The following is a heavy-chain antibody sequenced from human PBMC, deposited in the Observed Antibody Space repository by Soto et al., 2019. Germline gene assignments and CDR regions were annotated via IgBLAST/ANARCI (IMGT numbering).Heavy chain of an antibody. CDR3: AAYSHKGY. J-gene: IGHJ4*02. CDR1: GFNVRNNY. D-gene: IGHD3-16*01. V-gene: IGHV3-66*01. CDR2: IYSGGST. Sequence: GVLLRHSRAASGFNVRNNYMILVRQAPGKGLEWVSLIYSGGSTYYAASVKGRFTISRDSSKNTLYLQMNSLRAEDTAMYYCAAYSHKGYWGQGTLVTVSS.